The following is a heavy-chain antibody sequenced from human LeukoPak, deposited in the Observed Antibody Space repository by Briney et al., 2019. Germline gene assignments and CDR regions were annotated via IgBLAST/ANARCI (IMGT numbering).Heavy chain of an antibody. Sequence: GESLKISCKGSGYSFTSYWIGWVRQMPGKGLEWMGIIYPGDSDTRYSPSFQGQVTISADKSISTAYLQWSSLKASDTAMYYCVCGDSMAYYYGSGSHDYWGQGTLVTVSS. D-gene: IGHD3-10*01. J-gene: IGHJ4*02. CDR3: VCGDSMAYYYGSGSHDY. V-gene: IGHV5-51*01. CDR1: GYSFTSYW. CDR2: IYPGDSDT.